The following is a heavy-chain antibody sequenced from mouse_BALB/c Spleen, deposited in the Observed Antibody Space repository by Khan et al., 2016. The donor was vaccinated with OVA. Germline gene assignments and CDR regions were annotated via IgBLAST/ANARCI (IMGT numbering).Heavy chain of an antibody. Sequence: QIQLVQSGPELKKPGETVKISCKASGYTFTNYGMNWVKQAPGKGLKWMGCINTYTGEPTYTGHFKGRFAISLETSASTAYLQINNRNKEDVATYCRARRASYWYFDDWGAGTTVTVSS. V-gene: IGHV9-1*02. D-gene: IGHD3-3*01. CDR2: INTYTGEP. J-gene: IGHJ1*01. CDR1: GYTFTNYG. CDR3: ARRASYWYFDD.